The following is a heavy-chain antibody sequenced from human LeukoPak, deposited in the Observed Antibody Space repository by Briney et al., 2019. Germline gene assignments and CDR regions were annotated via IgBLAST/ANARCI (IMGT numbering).Heavy chain of an antibody. CDR3: ARDPNGDYFGAFDF. D-gene: IGHD4-17*01. J-gene: IGHJ3*01. CDR2: ISGSGGST. CDR1: GFTFSSYA. V-gene: IGHV3-23*01. Sequence: GGSLRLSCAASGFTFSSYAMSWVRQVPGKGLEWVSAISGSGGSTYYADSVKGRFTISRDNSKNTLYLQMNSLRAEDTAVYYCARDPNGDYFGAFDFWGQGTMVTVSS.